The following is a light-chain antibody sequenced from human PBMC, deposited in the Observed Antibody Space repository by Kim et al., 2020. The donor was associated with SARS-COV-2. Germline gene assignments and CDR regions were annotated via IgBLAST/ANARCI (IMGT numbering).Light chain of an antibody. CDR1: KLGDKY. CDR3: QAWDSSTENVV. J-gene: IGLJ2*01. CDR2: QDS. V-gene: IGLV3-1*01. Sequence: SSELTQPPSVSVSPGQTASITCSGDKLGDKYACWYQQKPGQSPVLVIYQDSKRPSGIPERFSGSNSGNTATLTISGTQAMDEADYYCQAWDSSTENVVFG.